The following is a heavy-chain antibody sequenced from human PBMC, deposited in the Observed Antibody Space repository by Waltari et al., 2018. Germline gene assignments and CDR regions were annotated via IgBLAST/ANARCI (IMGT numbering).Heavy chain of an antibody. CDR3: ARGARRTTVTTGWWYFDL. D-gene: IGHD4-17*01. V-gene: IGHV3-74*01. CDR2: SNSDGSST. CDR1: GCTYSMYW. J-gene: IGHJ2*01. Sequence: EVQLVESGRGLVPPGGSLRLPCAGSGCTYSMYWIHWVPQAPGKGLGWVSRSNSDGSSTSYADSVKGRFTISKDNAKNTVYLQMNSLRAEDTAIYYCARGARRTTVTTGWWYFDLWGRGTLVTVSS.